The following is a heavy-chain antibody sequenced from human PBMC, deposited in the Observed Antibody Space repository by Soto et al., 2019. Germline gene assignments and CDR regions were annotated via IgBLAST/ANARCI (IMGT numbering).Heavy chain of an antibody. CDR3: ARKVSWSTGRPDVWYFDL. J-gene: IGHJ2*01. Sequence: EVQLLDSGGGLVQPGGSLRLSCAASGFTFSGYALTWVRQAPGKGLEWVSAISGGGDATFYADSVKGRFTISRDNSKNTLYLQMNTLRAENKAVYYCARKVSWSTGRPDVWYFDLWGRGTLFTVSS. CDR2: ISGGGDAT. V-gene: IGHV3-23*01. D-gene: IGHD2-15*01. CDR1: GFTFSGYA.